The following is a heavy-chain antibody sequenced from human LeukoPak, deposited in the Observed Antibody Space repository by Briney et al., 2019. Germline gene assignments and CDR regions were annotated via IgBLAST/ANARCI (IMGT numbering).Heavy chain of an antibody. D-gene: IGHD3-10*01. CDR2: IIPIFGTA. CDR3: ASLGGFGEFLGTWFDP. J-gene: IGHJ5*02. CDR1: GGTFSSYA. V-gene: IGHV1-69*13. Sequence: SVKVSCKASGGTFSSYAISWVRQAPGQGLEWMGGIIPIFGTANYVQKFQGRVTITADESTSTAYMELSSLRSEDAAVYYCASLGGFGEFLGTWFDPWGQGTLVTVSS.